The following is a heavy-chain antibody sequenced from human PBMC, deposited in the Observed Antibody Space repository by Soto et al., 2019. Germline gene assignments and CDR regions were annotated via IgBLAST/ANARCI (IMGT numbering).Heavy chain of an antibody. D-gene: IGHD3-16*01. Sequence: GGTLRLTCAASGFTISDYYMSWIRQDPGEGLEWVSYISSVGSTTYYADSVKGRFSISVDNAKNSLYLKMNTLSAEDTAVYYWARDQEGLWSYGRGDYVDYMEVWGQGATVTVSS. CDR2: ISSVGSTT. V-gene: IGHV3-11*01. CDR1: GFTISDYY. J-gene: IGHJ6*03. CDR3: ARDQEGLWSYGRGDYVDYMEV.